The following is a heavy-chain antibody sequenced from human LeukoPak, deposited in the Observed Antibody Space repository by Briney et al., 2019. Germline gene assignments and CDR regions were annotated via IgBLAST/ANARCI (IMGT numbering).Heavy chain of an antibody. Sequence: GGSLILSCAASGFTFSSYAMHWVRQAPGKGLEWVAVISYDGSNKYYADSVKGRFTISRDNSKNTLYLQMNSLRAEDTAVYYCARQTSDIVVDPAKPNACDIWGQGTMVTVTS. J-gene: IGHJ3*02. V-gene: IGHV3-30-3*01. CDR3: ARQTSDIVVDPAKPNACDI. D-gene: IGHD2-15*01. CDR2: ISYDGSNK. CDR1: GFTFSSYA.